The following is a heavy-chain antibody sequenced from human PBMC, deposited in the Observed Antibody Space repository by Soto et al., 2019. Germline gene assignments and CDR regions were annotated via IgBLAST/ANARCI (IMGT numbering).Heavy chain of an antibody. CDR2: INPNSGGT. D-gene: IGHD2-15*01. V-gene: IGHV1-2*04. Sequence: VASVKVSCKASGYTFTGYYMHWVRQAPGQGLEWMGWINPNSGGTNYAQKFQGWVTMTRDTSISTAYMELSRLRSDDTAVYYCARDQYGGNSYAFDIWGQGTMVTVSS. CDR1: GYTFTGYY. CDR3: ARDQYGGNSYAFDI. J-gene: IGHJ3*02.